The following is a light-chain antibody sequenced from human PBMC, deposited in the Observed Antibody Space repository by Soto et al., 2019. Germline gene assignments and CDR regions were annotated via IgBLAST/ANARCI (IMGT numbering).Light chain of an antibody. CDR1: SSDVGGYNY. J-gene: IGLJ1*01. Sequence: QSVLTQPASVSGSPGQSITISCTGTSSDVGGYNYVSWYQQHPGKAPKFMIYDVSNRPSGVSNRFSGSKSGNTASLTISGLQAEDEADYYCCSYTTSNTRQIVFGTGP. CDR2: DVS. V-gene: IGLV2-14*01. CDR3: CSYTTSNTRQIV.